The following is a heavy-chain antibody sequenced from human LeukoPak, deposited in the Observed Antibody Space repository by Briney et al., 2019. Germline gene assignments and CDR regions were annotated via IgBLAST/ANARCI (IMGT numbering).Heavy chain of an antibody. D-gene: IGHD6-25*01. V-gene: IGHV3-48*02. J-gene: IGHJ4*02. Sequence: GGSLRLSCAAYGFIFSSKSMNWVRQAEGKGLEWDSYISYGSGNIYYADSVKGRFTISRDNAKNSLYLQMNSLRDEDTAVYYCARDFSPGQRFYFDYWGQGTLVTVSS. CDR3: ARDFSPGQRFYFDY. CDR1: GFIFSSKS. CDR2: ISYGSGNI.